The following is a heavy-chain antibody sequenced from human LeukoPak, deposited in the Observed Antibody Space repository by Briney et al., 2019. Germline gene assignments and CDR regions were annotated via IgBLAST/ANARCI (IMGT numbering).Heavy chain of an antibody. D-gene: IGHD3-10*01. CDR2: IYYSGST. CDR3: ARGGVFFDY. J-gene: IGHJ4*02. CDR1: GGSISSFY. Sequence: SETLSLTCTVSGGSISSFYWSWIRQPPGKGLEWIGYIYYSGSTNYNPSLKSRVTISVDTSKNQFSLKLSSVTAADTAVYYCARGGVFFDYWGQGTLVSVSS. V-gene: IGHV4-59*01.